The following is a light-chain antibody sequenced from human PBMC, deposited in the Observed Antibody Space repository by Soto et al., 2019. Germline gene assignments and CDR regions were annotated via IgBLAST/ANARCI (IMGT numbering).Light chain of an antibody. J-gene: IGLJ2*01. CDR2: DVS. CDR3: SSYTSSSTLVV. Sequence: ALTPPASVSGSPGQSITISCTGTSSDVGGYNYVSWYQQHPGKAPKLMIYDVSNRPSGVSNRFSGSKSGNTASLTISGLQAEDEADYYCSSYTSSSTLVVFGGGTKLTVL. CDR1: SSDVGGYNY. V-gene: IGLV2-14*01.